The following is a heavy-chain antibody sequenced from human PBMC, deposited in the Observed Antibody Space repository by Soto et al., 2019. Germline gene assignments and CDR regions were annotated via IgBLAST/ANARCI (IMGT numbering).Heavy chain of an antibody. CDR2: INHRGST. J-gene: IGHJ5*02. CDR3: ARGGRVLITMVRGVTLGWFDP. CDR1: GGSFSDYY. Sequence: SETLSLTCAVYGGSFSDYYWSWIRQPPGKGLEWIGEINHRGSTNYNPSLKSRVTISVDTSKNQFSLKLSSVTAADTAVYYCARGGRVLITMVRGVTLGWFDPWGQGTQVTVSS. D-gene: IGHD3-10*01. V-gene: IGHV4-34*01.